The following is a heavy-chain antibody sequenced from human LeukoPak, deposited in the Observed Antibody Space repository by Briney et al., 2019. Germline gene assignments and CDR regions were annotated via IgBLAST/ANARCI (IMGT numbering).Heavy chain of an antibody. CDR3: ARGGPIVATITNPFDY. J-gene: IGHJ4*02. Sequence: KASETVSLICTVSGGSISSGGYYWSWIRRHPGKGLEWIGYIYYSGSTYYHPYLKRRVTISVHTSKNQFSLKLSSVTPADTAVYYCARGGPIVATITNPFDYWGQGTLVTVSS. V-gene: IGHV4-31*03. CDR1: GGSISSGGYY. CDR2: IYYSGST. D-gene: IGHD5-12*01.